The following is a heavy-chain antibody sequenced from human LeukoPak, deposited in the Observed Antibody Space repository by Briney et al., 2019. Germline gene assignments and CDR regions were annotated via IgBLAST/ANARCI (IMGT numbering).Heavy chain of an antibody. Sequence: GGSLRLSCAASGFTFSSYSMNWVRQAPGKGLEWVSSISSSSSYIYYADSVKGRFTISRDNAKNSLYLQMNSLRAEDTAMYYCARPPLGAAQLLFWGQGTMVTVSS. V-gene: IGHV3-21*01. D-gene: IGHD2-2*01. CDR2: ISSSSSYI. CDR3: ARPPLGAAQLLF. J-gene: IGHJ4*01. CDR1: GFTFSSYS.